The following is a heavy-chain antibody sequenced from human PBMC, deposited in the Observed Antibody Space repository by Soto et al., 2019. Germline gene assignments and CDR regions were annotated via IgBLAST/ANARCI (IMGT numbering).Heavy chain of an antibody. CDR2: MNPNSGNT. CDR1: GYTFTSYD. CDR3: ATDRPYSGIPKWYY. J-gene: IGHJ4*02. V-gene: IGHV1-8*01. D-gene: IGHD1-26*01. Sequence: ASVKVSCKASGYTFTSYDINWVRQATGQGLEWMGWMNPNSGNTGYAQKFQGRVTMTRNTSISTAYMELSSLRSEDTAVYYCATDRPYSGIPKWYYWGQGTLVTVSS.